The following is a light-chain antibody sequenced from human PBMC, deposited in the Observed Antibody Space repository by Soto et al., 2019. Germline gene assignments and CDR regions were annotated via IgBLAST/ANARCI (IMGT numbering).Light chain of an antibody. CDR3: QQYYSYPPYT. CDR1: QGISSY. Sequence: AIRMTQSPSSLSASTGDRVTITCRASQGISSYLAWYQQKPGKAPKLLIYAASTLPSGVPSRFSGSGSGTDFTLTISCLQSEDFATYYCQQYYSYPPYTFGQGTKLEIK. CDR2: AAS. V-gene: IGKV1-8*01. J-gene: IGKJ2*01.